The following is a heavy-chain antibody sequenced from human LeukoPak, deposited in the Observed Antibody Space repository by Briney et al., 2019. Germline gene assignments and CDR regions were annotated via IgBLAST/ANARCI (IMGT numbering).Heavy chain of an antibody. D-gene: IGHD3-10*01. CDR2: ISGSGGST. Sequence: SGGSLRLSCAASGFTFSSYAMSWVRQAPGKRLEWVSAISGSGGSTYYADSVKGRFTISGDNSKNTLYLQMNSLRAEDTAVYYCAKDRSPYYYGSGADYFDYWGQGTLVTVSS. J-gene: IGHJ4*02. CDR3: AKDRSPYYYGSGADYFDY. CDR1: GFTFSSYA. V-gene: IGHV3-23*01.